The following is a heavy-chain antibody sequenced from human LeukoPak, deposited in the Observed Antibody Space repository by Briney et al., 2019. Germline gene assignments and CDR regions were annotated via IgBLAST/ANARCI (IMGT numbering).Heavy chain of an antibody. CDR3: ARDRHYGDYDYYYYGMDV. Sequence: SQTLSLTCTVSGGSISSGDYYWSRIRQPPGQGLEWIGYIYYSGSTYYNPSLKSRVTISVDTSKNQFSLKLSSVTAADTAVYYCARDRHYGDYDYYYYGMDVWGQGTTVTVSS. V-gene: IGHV4-30-4*01. D-gene: IGHD4-17*01. CDR2: IYYSGST. CDR1: GGSISSGDYY. J-gene: IGHJ6*02.